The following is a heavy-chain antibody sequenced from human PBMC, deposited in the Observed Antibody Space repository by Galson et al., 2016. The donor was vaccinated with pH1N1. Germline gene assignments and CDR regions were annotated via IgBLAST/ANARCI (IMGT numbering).Heavy chain of an antibody. Sequence: SVKVSCKAAGYSFTNYGIHWVRQAPGQGLEWMGWISPYNGNANYAENFQGRVTMTTDTSTNTVYMEMRSLTSHDTAVYYCARGVWFGELGAWFDPWGQGTLVTVSS. CDR3: ARGVWFGELGAWFDP. V-gene: IGHV1-18*01. CDR2: ISPYNGNA. D-gene: IGHD3-10*01. CDR1: GYSFTNYG. J-gene: IGHJ5*02.